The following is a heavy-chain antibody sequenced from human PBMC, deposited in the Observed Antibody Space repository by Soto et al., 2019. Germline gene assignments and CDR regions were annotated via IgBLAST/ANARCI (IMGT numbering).Heavy chain of an antibody. J-gene: IGHJ6*02. D-gene: IGHD1-1*01. Sequence: QAHLVESGGGVVQPGGSLRLSCAASGFTFSSYAMHWVRQAPGKGLEWVALMWYDRSHTYYAESVKGGFNISRDESKNMLFLNMSGLRAEDTAVYYCSRDRSLRTGYYSGIDVWGQGTTVTVS. V-gene: IGHV3-33*01. CDR1: GFTFSSYA. CDR3: SRDRSLRTGYYSGIDV. CDR2: MWYDRSHT.